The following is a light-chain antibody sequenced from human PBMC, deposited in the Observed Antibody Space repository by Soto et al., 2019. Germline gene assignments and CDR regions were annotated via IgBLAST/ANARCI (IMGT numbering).Light chain of an antibody. CDR2: GAS. Sequence: IVLTQSPGTLSLSPGERLTLSCRASQSVTTRLAWYQHKPGQAPRLLMSGASSRASGVPVRFSGSGSGTDFTLTISRLEPEDFALYYCQQYGGSPITFGLGTRLEIK. J-gene: IGKJ5*01. CDR3: QQYGGSPIT. V-gene: IGKV3-20*01. CDR1: QSVTTR.